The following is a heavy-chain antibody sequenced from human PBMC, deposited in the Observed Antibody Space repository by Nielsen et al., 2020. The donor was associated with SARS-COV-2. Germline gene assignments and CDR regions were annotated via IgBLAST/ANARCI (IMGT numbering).Heavy chain of an antibody. D-gene: IGHD2-8*01. J-gene: IGHJ3*02. CDR1: AFTFSSYG. Sequence: GESLKISCAASAFTFSSYGMHWVRQAPGKGLEWVAVIWYDGSSKYYADSVKGRFTISRDNSKNTLYLHMGSLRAEDMAIYYCARDNGADGFNDALDKWGQGTMVTVSS. CDR2: IWYDGSSK. CDR3: ARDNGADGFNDALDK. V-gene: IGHV3-33*01.